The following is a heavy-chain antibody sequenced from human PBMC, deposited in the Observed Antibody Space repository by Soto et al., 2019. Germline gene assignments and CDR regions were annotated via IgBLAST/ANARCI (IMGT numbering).Heavy chain of an antibody. V-gene: IGHV1-2*04. J-gene: IGHJ4*02. Sequence: ASVKVSCKASGYTFTGYYMHWVRQAPGQGLEWMGWINPNGGGTNYAQKFQGWVTMTRDTSISTAYMELSRLRSDDTAVYYCARELHNWNYLVHWGQGTLVTVSS. CDR1: GYTFTGYY. D-gene: IGHD1-20*01. CDR2: INPNGGGT. CDR3: ARELHNWNYLVH.